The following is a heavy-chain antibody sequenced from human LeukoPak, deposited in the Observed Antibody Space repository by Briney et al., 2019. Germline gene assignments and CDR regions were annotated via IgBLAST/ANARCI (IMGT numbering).Heavy chain of an antibody. CDR2: IHPGDSDT. CDR1: GYNFTTFW. CDR3: VRHDVCSSTRCYNTYDI. Sequence: GESLKISCKGSGYNFTTFWIGWVRQMPGKGLEWMGIIHPGDSDTRYSPSFQGQVTTSADKSISTASLQWSSLKASDTAMYYCVRHDVCSSTRCYNTYDIWGQGTMVTVSS. D-gene: IGHD2-2*02. J-gene: IGHJ3*02. V-gene: IGHV5-51*01.